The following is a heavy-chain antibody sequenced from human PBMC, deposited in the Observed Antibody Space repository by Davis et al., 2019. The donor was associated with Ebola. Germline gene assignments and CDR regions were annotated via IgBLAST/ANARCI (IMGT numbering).Heavy chain of an antibody. V-gene: IGHV4-59*12. Sequence: MPSETLSLTCTVPGGPTSSYYWSWIRQPPGKGLEWIGYIYYSGSTNYNPSLKSRVTISVDTSKNQFSLKLSSVTAADTAVYYCAREGLRPPPYYYGMDVWGQGTTVTVSS. CDR2: IYYSGST. D-gene: IGHD5-12*01. J-gene: IGHJ6*02. CDR1: GGPTSSYY. CDR3: AREGLRPPPYYYGMDV.